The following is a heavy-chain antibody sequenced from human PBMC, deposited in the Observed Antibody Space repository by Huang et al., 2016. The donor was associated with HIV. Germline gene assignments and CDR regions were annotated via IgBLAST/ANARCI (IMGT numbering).Heavy chain of an antibody. CDR2: VSPYNGDT. CDR3: ARKFGRDFDY. D-gene: IGHD3-16*01. V-gene: IGHV1-18*01. CDR1: GYTFSGYA. Sequence: QVKLVQSGAEVKKPGASVKVSCKTSGYTFSGYALTWVRQAPGQGLEWMGWVSPYNGDTNYVQNLQGRVTMTTDMSTTTADMELRSLTSDDTAIYYCARKFGRDFDYWGQGTLVTVSS. J-gene: IGHJ4*02.